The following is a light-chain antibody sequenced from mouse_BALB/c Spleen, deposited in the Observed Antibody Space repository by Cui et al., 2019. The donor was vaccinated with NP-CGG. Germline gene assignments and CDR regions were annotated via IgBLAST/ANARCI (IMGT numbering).Light chain of an antibody. CDR3: ALWYSNHWV. V-gene: IGLV1*01. Sequence: QPVVTQESALTTSPGETVKLTCRSSTGAVTTSNYANWVQEKPDHLFTGLIGGTNNRAPGIPARFSGSLIGGKAALTITGAQTEDEARYFCALWYSNHWVFGGGTKLTVL. J-gene: IGLJ1*01. CDR1: TGAVTTSNY. CDR2: GTN.